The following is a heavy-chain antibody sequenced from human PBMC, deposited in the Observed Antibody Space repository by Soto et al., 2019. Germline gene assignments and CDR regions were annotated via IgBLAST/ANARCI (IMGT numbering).Heavy chain of an antibody. Sequence: EGQLVESGGGLVQPGGSLRLSCAASGFRFSGYWMGWARQFPGKRLEWVANINQGGSEKYYVDSVKGRFTISRDHAKNSMYLQMDSLRVEDTAVYYCASFGASWYARHPSGYWGQGPLVTVSS. D-gene: IGHD6-13*01. V-gene: IGHV3-7*01. CDR3: ASFGASWYARHPSGY. CDR2: INQGGSEK. J-gene: IGHJ4*02. CDR1: GFRFSGYW.